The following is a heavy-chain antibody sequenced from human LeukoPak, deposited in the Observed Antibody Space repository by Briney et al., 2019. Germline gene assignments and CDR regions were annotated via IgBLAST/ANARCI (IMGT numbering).Heavy chain of an antibody. D-gene: IGHD6-19*01. Sequence: GGSLRLSCAASGFSVTNAWMSWVRQAPGRGLEWVGRLKRKTDGGTTDYAAPVKGRFTMSRDNSKNTLYLQMNSLKTEDTAVYYCARDQAVAGTGGGAIDYWGQGTLVTVSS. CDR1: GFSVTNAW. J-gene: IGHJ4*02. CDR3: ARDQAVAGTGGGAIDY. CDR2: LKRKTDGGTT. V-gene: IGHV3-15*01.